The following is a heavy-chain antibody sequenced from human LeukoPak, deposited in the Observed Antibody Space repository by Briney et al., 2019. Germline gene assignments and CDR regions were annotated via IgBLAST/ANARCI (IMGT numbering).Heavy chain of an antibody. Sequence: SETLSLTCNVSGYSISSAYYWGWTRQPPGKGLEWIGNIYHSGSTYYNPSLKSRVTISVDTSKNQFSLKLSSVTAADTAVYYCARQGIGYCSSTSCYGRYYYYYYMDVWGKGTTVTVSS. J-gene: IGHJ6*03. D-gene: IGHD2-2*01. CDR2: IYHSGST. CDR3: ARQGIGYCSSTSCYGRYYYYYYMDV. V-gene: IGHV4-38-2*02. CDR1: GYSISSAYY.